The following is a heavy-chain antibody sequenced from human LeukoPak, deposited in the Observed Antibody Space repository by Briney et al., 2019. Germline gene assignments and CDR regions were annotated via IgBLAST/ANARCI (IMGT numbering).Heavy chain of an antibody. D-gene: IGHD2-2*01. CDR3: ARDPPYCTSTSCYVDY. CDR1: GFTFSSYS. V-gene: IGHV3-21*01. CDR2: ISSSGSYI. Sequence: PGGSLRLSCAASGFTFSSYSMNWVRQAPGKGLEWVSSISSSGSYIYYADSVKGRFTISRDNAKSSLYLQMNSLRAEDSAVYYCARDPPYCTSTSCYVDYWGQGTLVTVSS. J-gene: IGHJ4*02.